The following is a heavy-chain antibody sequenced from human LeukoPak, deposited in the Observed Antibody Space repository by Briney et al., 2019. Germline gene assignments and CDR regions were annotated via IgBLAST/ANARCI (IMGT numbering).Heavy chain of an antibody. CDR3: ARHVSFSSSWYWFDP. D-gene: IGHD6-13*01. CDR2: INAYSGNT. CDR1: GFTFTSYG. Sequence: GGSLRLSCAASGFTFTSYGISWVRQAPGQGLEWMGWINAYSGNTNYAQKFQGRVTMTTDTSTSTAYMELRSLRSDDTAVYYCARHVSFSSSWYWFDPWGQGTLVTVSS. V-gene: IGHV1-18*01. J-gene: IGHJ5*02.